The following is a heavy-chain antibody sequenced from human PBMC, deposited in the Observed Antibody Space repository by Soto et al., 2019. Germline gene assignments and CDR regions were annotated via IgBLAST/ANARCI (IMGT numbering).Heavy chain of an antibody. Sequence: QLQLQASGPGLVKPSETLSLTCTVSGGSISSSSYYWGWIRQPPGKGLEWIGSIYYSGSTYYNPSLKSRVTISVDTSKNQFSLKLSSVTAADTAVYYCARQEVYSSSPIDYWGQGTLVTVSS. CDR3: ARQEVYSSSPIDY. CDR1: GGSISSSSYY. J-gene: IGHJ4*02. D-gene: IGHD6-6*01. V-gene: IGHV4-39*01. CDR2: IYYSGST.